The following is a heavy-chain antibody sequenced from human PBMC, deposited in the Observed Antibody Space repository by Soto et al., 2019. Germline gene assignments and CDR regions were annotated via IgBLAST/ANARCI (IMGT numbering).Heavy chain of an antibody. Sequence: GGSLRLSCAAVGFTFSSDLMGWVRQAAGKGLEWVANVKQDGSEKYYVDSVKGRFTISRDNARNSLYLQMNSLRAEDTAVYYCAREEAAAGPFDYWGQGTLVTVSS. D-gene: IGHD6-13*01. J-gene: IGHJ4*02. CDR2: VKQDGSEK. CDR3: AREEAAAGPFDY. V-gene: IGHV3-7*01. CDR1: GFTFSSDL.